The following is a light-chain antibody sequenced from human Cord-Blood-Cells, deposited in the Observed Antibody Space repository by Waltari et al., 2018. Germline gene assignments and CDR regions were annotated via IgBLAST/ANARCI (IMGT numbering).Light chain of an antibody. CDR1: SSDAGSYNL. CDR2: EGS. V-gene: IGLV2-23*01. CDR3: CSYAGSSTWV. Sequence: QSALTQPASVSGSPGQSITISCTGTSSDAGSYNLVSWYQHHPGKAPKRMIYEGSKRPSGVSKRFSGSKSGNTASLTISGLQAEDEADYYCCSYAGSSTWVFGGGTKLTVL. J-gene: IGLJ3*02.